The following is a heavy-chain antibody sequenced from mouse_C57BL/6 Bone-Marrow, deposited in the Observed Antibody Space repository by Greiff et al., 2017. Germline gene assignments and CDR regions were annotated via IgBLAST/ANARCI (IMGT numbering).Heavy chain of an antibody. CDR1: GLNIKDDY. CDR3: TTYGLFDY. J-gene: IGHJ2*01. Sequence: VPLQQFGAELVRPGASVKSFCTASGLNIKDDYMHWVKQRPEQGLEWIGWIDPENGYTEYASKFQGKATITAETSSNTAYLQLTSLTSEDTAVYYCTTYGLFDYWGQGTTLTVSA. CDR2: IDPENGYT. D-gene: IGHD1-1*02. V-gene: IGHV14-4*01.